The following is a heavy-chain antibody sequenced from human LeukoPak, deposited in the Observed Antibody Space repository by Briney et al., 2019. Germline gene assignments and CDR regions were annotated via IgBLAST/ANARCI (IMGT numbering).Heavy chain of an antibody. D-gene: IGHD2-2*01. CDR2: ISGSGGST. CDR1: GFTFSSYA. V-gene: IGHV3-23*01. J-gene: IGHJ4*02. Sequence: GGSLRLSCAASGFTFSSYAMSWVRQAPGKGLEWVSAISGSGGSTYYADSVEGRFTISRDNSENTLYLQMNSLRAEDTAVYYCAKHDSGLYQLHHVDYWGQGTLVTVSS. CDR3: AKHDSGLYQLHHVDY.